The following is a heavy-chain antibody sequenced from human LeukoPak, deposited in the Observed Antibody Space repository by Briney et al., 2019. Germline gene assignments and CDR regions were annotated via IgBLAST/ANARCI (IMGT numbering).Heavy chain of an antibody. CDR1: GYSFTSYW. CDR3: ARGSFQRWLQPQDFDY. J-gene: IGHJ4*02. D-gene: IGHD5-24*01. Sequence: GESLKISCKGSGYSFTSYWIGWVRQMPGKGLEWMGIIYPGDSDTRYSPSFQGQVTISADKSISTAYLQWSSLKASDTAMYYCARGSFQRWLQPQDFDYWGQGTLVTVSS. CDR2: IYPGDSDT. V-gene: IGHV5-51*01.